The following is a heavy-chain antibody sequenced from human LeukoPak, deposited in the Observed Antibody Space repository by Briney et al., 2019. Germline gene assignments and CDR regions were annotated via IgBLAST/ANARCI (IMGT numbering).Heavy chain of an antibody. V-gene: IGHV3-48*01. CDR3: ARAKRNGFDI. Sequence: GGSLRLSCAASGFTFDDYGMNWVRQAPGKGLEWVSYISSSSSTIYYADSVKGRFTISRDNAKNSLYLQMNSLRAEDTAVYYCARAKRNGFDIWGQGTMISVSS. CDR1: GFTFDDYG. J-gene: IGHJ3*02. CDR2: ISSSSSTI.